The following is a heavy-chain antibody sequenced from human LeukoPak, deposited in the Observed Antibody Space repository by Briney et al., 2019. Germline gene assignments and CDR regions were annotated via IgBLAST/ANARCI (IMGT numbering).Heavy chain of an antibody. V-gene: IGHV4-59*01. CDR3: ARVHGDYVYLPWFDP. CDR2: IYYSGST. Sequence: PSETLSLTCTVSGGSISSYYWSWIRQPPGKGLEWIGYIYYSGSTYYNPSLKSRVTISVDTSKNQFSLKLSSVTAADTAVYYCARVHGDYVYLPWFDPWGQGTLVTVSS. CDR1: GGSISSYY. D-gene: IGHD4-17*01. J-gene: IGHJ5*02.